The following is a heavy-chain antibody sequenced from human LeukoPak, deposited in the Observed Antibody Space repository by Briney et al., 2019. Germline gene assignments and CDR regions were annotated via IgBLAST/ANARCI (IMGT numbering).Heavy chain of an antibody. CDR3: ARVSYYYGSGDDAFDI. CDR2: IYTSGST. J-gene: IGHJ3*02. D-gene: IGHD3-10*01. Sequence: SETLSLTCAVYGGSFSSYYWSWIRQPAGKGLEWIGRIYTSGSTNYNPSLKSRVTMSVDTSKNQFSLKLSSVTAADTAVYYCARVSYYYGSGDDAFDIWGQGTMVTVSS. CDR1: GGSFSSYY. V-gene: IGHV4-59*10.